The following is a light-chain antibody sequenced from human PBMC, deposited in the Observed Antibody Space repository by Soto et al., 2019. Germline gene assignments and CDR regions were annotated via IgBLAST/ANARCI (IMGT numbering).Light chain of an antibody. V-gene: IGLV1-44*01. CDR1: SSNVGSNS. CDR2: SND. Sequence: QSVLTQPPSASGTPGQRVTISCSGSSSNVGSNSVNWYQQFPGTAPKLLIYSNDQRPSGVPHRFSGSKSATSASLAISGLQSEVEADYYCAAWVDSLTVRVFGGGTKLTVL. J-gene: IGLJ3*02. CDR3: AAWVDSLTVRV.